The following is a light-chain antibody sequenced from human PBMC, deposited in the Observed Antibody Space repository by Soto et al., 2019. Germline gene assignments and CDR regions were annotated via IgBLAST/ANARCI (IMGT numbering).Light chain of an antibody. CDR3: QQRSYWLHT. CDR1: QTVSSY. J-gene: IGKJ2*01. CDR2: DAS. Sequence: EIELTQSPATLSLSPGERATLSCRASQTVSSYLAWYQQKPGQAPRLLIYDASNRATGIPPRFSGSGSGTEFTLSISGLEPEDSAVYCCQQRSYWLHTFGQGTKLEIK. V-gene: IGKV3-11*01.